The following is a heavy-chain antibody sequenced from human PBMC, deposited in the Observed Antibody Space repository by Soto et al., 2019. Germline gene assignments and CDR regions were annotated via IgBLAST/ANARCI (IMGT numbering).Heavy chain of an antibody. J-gene: IGHJ5*02. CDR2: ISSSGDYT. D-gene: IGHD6-13*01. Sequence: EVQLVESGGGLVKPGGSLRLSCAASGFTFSSYTMNWVRQAPGKGLEWVSSISSSGDYTYYADSMKGRVTISRDNAKNSLYLRVTSLRAEDTAFYYCARETGYTTTWTNWFDPWGQGTLVIVSS. V-gene: IGHV3-21*02. CDR1: GFTFSSYT. CDR3: ARETGYTTTWTNWFDP.